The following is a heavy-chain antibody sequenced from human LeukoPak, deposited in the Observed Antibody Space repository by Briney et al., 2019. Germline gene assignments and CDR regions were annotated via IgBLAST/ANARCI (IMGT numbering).Heavy chain of an antibody. J-gene: IGHJ4*02. D-gene: IGHD2-2*02. CDR1: GFTFSSYG. CDR2: ISYDGSNK. CDR3: ARGFPIDY. Sequence: GRSLRLSCAASGFTFSSYGMHWVRQAPGKGLEWVAVISYDGSNKYYADSVKGRFTISRDNSKNTLYPQMNSLRVEDTAVYYCARGFPIDYWGQGTLVTVSS. V-gene: IGHV3-30*03.